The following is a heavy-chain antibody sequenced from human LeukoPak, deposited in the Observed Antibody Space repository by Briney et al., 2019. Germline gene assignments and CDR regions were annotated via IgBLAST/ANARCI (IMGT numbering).Heavy chain of an antibody. J-gene: IGHJ4*02. CDR3: ARSRVATITKFDC. CDR1: GGSISSSSYY. V-gene: IGHV4-39*01. CDR2: IYYSGST. Sequence: PSETLSLTCTVSGGSISSSSYYWGWIRQPPGKGLEWIGSIYYSGSTYYNPSLKSRVTISVDTSKNQFSLKLSSVTAADTAVYYCARSRVATITKFDCWGQGTLVTVSS. D-gene: IGHD5-12*01.